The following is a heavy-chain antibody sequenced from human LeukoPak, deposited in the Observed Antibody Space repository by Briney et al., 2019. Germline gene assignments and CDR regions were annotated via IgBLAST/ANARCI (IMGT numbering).Heavy chain of an antibody. CDR2: IYYRGST. J-gene: IGHJ4*02. D-gene: IGHD3-22*01. CDR1: GGSISSSSYY. Sequence: SETLSLTCTVSGGSISSSSYYWGWIRQPPGKGLEWIATIYYRGSTYYNPSLKSRVTISVDTSKNQFSLRLSSVTAADTAVCYCARENHGYQGGGLDYWGQGTLVTVSS. V-gene: IGHV4-39*07. CDR3: ARENHGYQGGGLDY.